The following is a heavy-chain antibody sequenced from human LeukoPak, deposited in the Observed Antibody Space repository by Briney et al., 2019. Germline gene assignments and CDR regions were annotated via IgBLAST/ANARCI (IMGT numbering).Heavy chain of an antibody. V-gene: IGHV4-59*02. D-gene: IGHD6-19*01. J-gene: IGHJ4*02. CDR2: IHHSGRT. CDR3: ARVPEAVAETYYFDY. CDR1: SGSVNNYF. Sequence: PSETLSLTCTVSSGSVNNYFWSWIRQPPGKGLEWIGNIHHSGRTCYNPSVKSRVTISLDTSKNQFSLKLTSVTAADTAVYYCARVPEAVAETYYFDYWGQGTLVTVSS.